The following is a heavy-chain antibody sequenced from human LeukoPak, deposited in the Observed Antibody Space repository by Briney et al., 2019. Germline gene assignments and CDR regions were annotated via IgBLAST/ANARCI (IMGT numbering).Heavy chain of an antibody. Sequence: SETLSLTCTVSGGSISSYYWSWIRQPAGKGLEWIGRIYTSGNTNYNPSLKSRVTMSVDTSKNQFSLKLSSVTAADTAVYYCARVGTSYPHVWYFDYWGQGTLVTVSS. D-gene: IGHD1-26*01. CDR2: IYTSGNT. CDR3: ARVGTSYPHVWYFDY. V-gene: IGHV4-4*07. CDR1: GGSISSYY. J-gene: IGHJ4*02.